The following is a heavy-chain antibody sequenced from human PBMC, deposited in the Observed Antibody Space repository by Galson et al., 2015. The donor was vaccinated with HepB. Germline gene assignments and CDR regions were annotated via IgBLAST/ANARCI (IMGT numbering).Heavy chain of an antibody. J-gene: IGHJ5*02. D-gene: IGHD2-2*01. V-gene: IGHV3-15*01. CDR3: TTDVYFSSYWSWLDP. CDR1: GFTFSRYT. CDR2: IKSKTDGGTT. Sequence: SLRLSCAASGFTFSRYTMNWVRQAPGKGLEWVGRIKSKTDGGTTEYAAPVKGRFTISRDDSRNTLYLQMHSLKTDDTAVYYCTTDVYFSSYWSWLDPWGQGTLVTVSS.